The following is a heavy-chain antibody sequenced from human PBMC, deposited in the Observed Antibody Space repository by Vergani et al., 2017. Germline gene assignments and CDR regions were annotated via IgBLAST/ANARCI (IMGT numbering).Heavy chain of an antibody. CDR1: GFTFDDYA. V-gene: IGHV3-9*01. Sequence: EVQLVESGGGLVQPGRSLRLSCAASGFTFDDYAMHWVRQTPGEGLEWVSGISWNSGSIGYADSVKGRFTISRDNARNSLYLQMNSLRVEDTALYYCVKDTSNYYDSSGYPLDSWGLGTLVTVSS. D-gene: IGHD3-22*01. J-gene: IGHJ4*02. CDR2: ISWNSGSI. CDR3: VKDTSNYYDSSGYPLDS.